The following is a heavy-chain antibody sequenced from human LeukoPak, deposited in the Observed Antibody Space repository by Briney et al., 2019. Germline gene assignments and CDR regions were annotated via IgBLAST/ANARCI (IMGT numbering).Heavy chain of an antibody. Sequence: GGSLRLSCAASGFTFSSYSMNWVRQAPGKGLEWVSSISSSSSYIYYADSVKGRFTISRDNAKNSLYLQMNSLRAEDTAVYYCAGDKKTDDYGDYWPWVVDYWGQGTLVTVSS. J-gene: IGHJ4*02. V-gene: IGHV3-21*06. CDR3: AGDKKTDDYGDYWPWVVDY. D-gene: IGHD4-17*01. CDR1: GFTFSSYS. CDR2: ISSSSSYI.